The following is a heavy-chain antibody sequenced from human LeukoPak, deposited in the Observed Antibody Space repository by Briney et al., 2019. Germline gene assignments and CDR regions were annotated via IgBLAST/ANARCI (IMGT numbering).Heavy chain of an antibody. Sequence: PGGSLRLSCAASGFTVSSNYMSWVRQAPGKGLEWVPVMYSDGSAYYADSVKGRFTISRDNSKNRSFLQMNSLRAEDTAVYFCARTIAMTGIDYFDQWGQGTLVTVS. CDR3: ARTIAMTGIDYFDQ. D-gene: IGHD6-19*01. J-gene: IGHJ4*02. CDR1: GFTVSSNY. CDR2: MYSDGSA. V-gene: IGHV3-53*01.